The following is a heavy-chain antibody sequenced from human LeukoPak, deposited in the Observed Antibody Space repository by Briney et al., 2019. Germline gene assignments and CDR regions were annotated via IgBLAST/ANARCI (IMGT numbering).Heavy chain of an antibody. CDR1: GYTFTRYG. D-gene: IGHD3-22*01. J-gene: IGHJ4*02. V-gene: IGHV1-18*01. Sequence: ASVKVSCKASGYTFTRYGISWVRQAPGQGLEWMGWISAYNGNTNYAQKLQGRVTMTTDTSTSTAYMELRSLRSDDTAVYYCATKNFYYDSSGYYYWGQGTLVTVSS. CDR3: ATKNFYYDSSGYYY. CDR2: ISAYNGNT.